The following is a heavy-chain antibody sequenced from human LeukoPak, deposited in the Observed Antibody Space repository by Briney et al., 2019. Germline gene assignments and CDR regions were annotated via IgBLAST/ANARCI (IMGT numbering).Heavy chain of an antibody. CDR3: ARDPTTYYDFWSGYFDFDY. CDR1: GGSISSYY. J-gene: IGHJ4*02. Sequence: SETLSLTCTVSGGSISSYYWSWIWQPAGKGLEWIGRIYTSGSTNYNPSLKSRVTMSVDTSKNQFSLKLSSVTAADTAVYYRARDPTTYYDFWSGYFDFDYWGQGTLVTVSS. V-gene: IGHV4-4*07. CDR2: IYTSGST. D-gene: IGHD3-3*01.